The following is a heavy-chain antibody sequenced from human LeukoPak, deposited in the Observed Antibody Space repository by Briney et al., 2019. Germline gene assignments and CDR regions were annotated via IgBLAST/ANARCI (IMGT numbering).Heavy chain of an antibody. Sequence: PGGSLRLSCAASGFTFSAYWTKWVRQAPGKGLEWVADITPDGNEKYYVDSVKGRFTISRDNAKNSLYLLMNGLRAEDTAVYYCLSAGFTGDDSWGQGTLVTVSS. J-gene: IGHJ4*02. V-gene: IGHV3-7*05. CDR2: ITPDGNEK. CDR1: GFTFSAYW. D-gene: IGHD6-13*01. CDR3: LSAGFTGDDS.